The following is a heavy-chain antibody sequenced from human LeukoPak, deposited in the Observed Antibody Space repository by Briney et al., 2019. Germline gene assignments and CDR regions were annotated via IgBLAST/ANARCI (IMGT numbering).Heavy chain of an antibody. D-gene: IGHD2-2*01. Sequence: SETLSLTCSVSGASMSDYYWSWIRQPAGKGLEWIDRIYTSGNTNYNPSLRSRVTMSIDASKSEFSLNLRSVTAADTALYYCATDIALVPATSPSGAFDIWGHGTVVTVSS. J-gene: IGHJ3*02. CDR3: ATDIALVPATSPSGAFDI. CDR2: IYTSGNT. CDR1: GASMSDYY. V-gene: IGHV4-4*07.